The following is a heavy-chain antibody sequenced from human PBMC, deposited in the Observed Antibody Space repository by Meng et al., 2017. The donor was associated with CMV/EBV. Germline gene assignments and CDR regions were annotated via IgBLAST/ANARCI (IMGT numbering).Heavy chain of an antibody. V-gene: IGHV1-8*01. CDR1: GYPFTSYD. Sequence: ASVKVSCKASGYPFTSYDINWARQATGQGLEWMGWMNPNSGNTGYAQKFQGRVTMTRNTSISTAYMELSSLRSEDTAVYYCARGPRLRRLFPPPRPYYYYYGMDVWGQGTTVTVSS. D-gene: IGHD3-22*01. CDR3: ARGPRLRRLFPPPRPYYYYYGMDV. J-gene: IGHJ6*02. CDR2: MNPNSGNT.